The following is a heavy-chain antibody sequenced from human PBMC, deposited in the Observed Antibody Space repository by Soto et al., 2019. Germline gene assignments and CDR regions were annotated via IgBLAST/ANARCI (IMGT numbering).Heavy chain of an antibody. J-gene: IGHJ5*02. D-gene: IGHD1-7*01. Sequence: PGGSLRLSCAASGFTFSSYDMSWVRQAPGKGLEWVSAISGSGGSTYYADSVKGRFTISRDNSKNTLYLQMNSLRAEDMAVYYCAKDKLGTTWFDPWGQGTLVTVSS. V-gene: IGHV3-23*01. CDR3: AKDKLGTTWFDP. CDR2: ISGSGGST. CDR1: GFTFSSYD.